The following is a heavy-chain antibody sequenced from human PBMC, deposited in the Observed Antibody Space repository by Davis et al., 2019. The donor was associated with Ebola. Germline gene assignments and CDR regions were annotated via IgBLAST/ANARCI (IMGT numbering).Heavy chain of an antibody. Sequence: SETLSLTCTVSGGSISSSSYYWGWIRQPPGKGLEWIGSIYYSGSTYYNPSLKSRVTISVDTSKNQFSLKLSSVTAADTAVYYCANPLGYCSGGSCYGAWGQGTLVTVSS. V-gene: IGHV4-39*01. CDR2: IYYSGST. CDR3: ANPLGYCSGGSCYGA. D-gene: IGHD2-15*01. J-gene: IGHJ5*02. CDR1: GGSISSSSYY.